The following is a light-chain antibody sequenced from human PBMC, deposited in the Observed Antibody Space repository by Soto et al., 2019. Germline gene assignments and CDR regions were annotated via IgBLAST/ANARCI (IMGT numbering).Light chain of an antibody. J-gene: IGLJ1*01. Sequence: QSVLTQPASVSGSPGQSITISCTGISSDVRGYYSVFWYQHHPDKAPKLMIYDVAKRPSGVSNRFSGSRSGNTASLTISGVQAEDGADYYCSSYADSNTLDDFGTWTKLPVL. CDR1: SSDVRGYYS. V-gene: IGLV2-14*03. CDR2: DVA. CDR3: SSYADSNTLDD.